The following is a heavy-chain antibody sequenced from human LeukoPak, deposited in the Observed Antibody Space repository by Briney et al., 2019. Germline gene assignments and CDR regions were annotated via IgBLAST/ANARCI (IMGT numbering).Heavy chain of an antibody. Sequence: SETLSLTCTVSGYSISSGYYWGWIRQPPGKGLEWIGSIYHSGSTYYNPSLKSRVTISVDTSKNQFSLKLSSVTAADTAVYYCAYDSSGYSTLYWGQGTLVTVSS. CDR3: AYDSSGYSTLY. D-gene: IGHD3-22*01. J-gene: IGHJ4*02. V-gene: IGHV4-38-2*02. CDR2: IYHSGST. CDR1: GYSISSGYY.